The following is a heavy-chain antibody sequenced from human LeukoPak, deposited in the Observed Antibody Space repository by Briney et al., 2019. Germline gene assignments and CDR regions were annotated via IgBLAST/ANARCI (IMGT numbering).Heavy chain of an antibody. D-gene: IGHD5-18*01. Sequence: PSETLSLTCTVSGGSISSSSYYWGWIRQPPGKGLEWIGSIYYSGSTYYNPSLKSRVTISVDTSKNQFSLKLGSVTAADTAVYYCARVRGGYLYMDVWGKGTTVTVSS. J-gene: IGHJ6*03. V-gene: IGHV4-39*07. CDR2: IYYSGST. CDR3: ARVRGGYLYMDV. CDR1: GGSISSSSYY.